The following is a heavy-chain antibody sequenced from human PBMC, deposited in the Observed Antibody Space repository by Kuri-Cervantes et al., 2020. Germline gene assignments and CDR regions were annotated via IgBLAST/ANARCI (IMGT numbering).Heavy chain of an antibody. V-gene: IGHV3-23*01. CDR2: ITGSGYNT. CDR3: AVDSGGYAEHY. J-gene: IGHJ4*02. Sequence: GESLKSSCAASGFSFSTYAMNWVRQAPGKGLEWVSGITGSGYNTYYTDSGMGRFTISRDNFKNTLYLQMNSLTADDTAVYYCAVDSGGYAEHYWGQGTLVTVSS. CDR1: GFSFSTYA. D-gene: IGHD5-12*01.